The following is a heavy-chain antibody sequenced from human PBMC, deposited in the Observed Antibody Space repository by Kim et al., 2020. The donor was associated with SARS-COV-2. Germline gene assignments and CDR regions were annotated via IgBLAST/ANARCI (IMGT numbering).Heavy chain of an antibody. V-gene: IGHV4-59*08. CDR3: ARHVSGSGSFYEF. D-gene: IGHD3-10*01. Sequence: NYNPSRKRRVTLSVDPSRNQFSLDLMSVTAADTAVYFCARHVSGSGSFYEFWGQGTLVTVSS. J-gene: IGHJ4*02.